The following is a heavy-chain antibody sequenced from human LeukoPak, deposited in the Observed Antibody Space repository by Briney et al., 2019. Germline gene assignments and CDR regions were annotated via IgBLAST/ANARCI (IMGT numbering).Heavy chain of an antibody. CDR2: MNPNSGNT. V-gene: IGHV1-8*01. CDR3: ARGVLDYDFWSGYYTVRYFDY. CDR1: GYTFTSYD. J-gene: IGHJ4*02. D-gene: IGHD3-3*01. Sequence: ASVKVSCKASGYTFTSYDINWVRQAPGQGLEWMGWMNPNSGNTGYAQKFQGRVTMTRNTSISTAYMELSSLRSEDTAVYYCARGVLDYDFWSGYYTVRYFDYWGQGTLVTVSS.